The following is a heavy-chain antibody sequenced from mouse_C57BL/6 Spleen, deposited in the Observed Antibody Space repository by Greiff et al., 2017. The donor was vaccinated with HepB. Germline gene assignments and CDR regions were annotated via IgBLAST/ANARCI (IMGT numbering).Heavy chain of an antibody. D-gene: IGHD1-1*01. CDR2: IWSGGST. CDR1: GFSLTSYG. CDR3: AKNPYYYGSSYDYAMDY. J-gene: IGHJ4*01. Sequence: VMLVESGPGLVQPSQSLSITCTVSGFSLTSYGVHWVRQPPGKGLEWLGVIWSGGSTDYNAAFISRLSISKDNSKSQVFFKMNSLQADDTAIYYCAKNPYYYGSSYDYAMDYWGQGTSVTVSS. V-gene: IGHV2-4*01.